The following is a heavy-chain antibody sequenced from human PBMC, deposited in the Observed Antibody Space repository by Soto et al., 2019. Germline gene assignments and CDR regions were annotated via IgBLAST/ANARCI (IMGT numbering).Heavy chain of an antibody. CDR3: ARGYSGSYHADY. D-gene: IGHD1-26*01. CDR1: GSSISSGGYY. V-gene: IGHV4-31*03. Sequence: QVQLQESGPGLVKPSQTLSLTCTVSGSSISSGGYYWSWIRQHPGKGLEWIGYIYYSGSTYYNPSLKSRVTISVDTSKNQFSLKLSSVTAADTAVYYCARGYSGSYHADYWGQGTLVTVSS. CDR2: IYYSGST. J-gene: IGHJ4*02.